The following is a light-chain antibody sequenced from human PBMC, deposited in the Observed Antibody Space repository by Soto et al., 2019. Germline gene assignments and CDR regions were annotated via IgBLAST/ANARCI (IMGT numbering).Light chain of an antibody. J-gene: IGKJ1*01. CDR3: QQFYAFPRT. V-gene: IGKV1-9*01. Sequence: DIQLTQSPSFLSASVGDKVTITCRASQGIANYLAWFHQKPGRAPNPLIYTAATLQGGVPSRFSGSGSGTEYTLTITSLQAEDFATYYCQQFYAFPRTFGQGTKVDIK. CDR1: QGIANY. CDR2: TAA.